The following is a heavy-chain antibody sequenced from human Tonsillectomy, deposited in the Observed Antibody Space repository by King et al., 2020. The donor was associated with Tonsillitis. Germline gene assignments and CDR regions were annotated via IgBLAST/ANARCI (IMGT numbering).Heavy chain of an antibody. D-gene: IGHD3-9*01. V-gene: IGHV4-59*02. CDR3: ARADYDTLTGFYYDY. CDR1: GGSVNSYY. Sequence: QLQESGPGLVKPSENLSLTCTVSGGSVNSYYWTWIRPPPGKGLEWIGYVYYTGITNYNPSLKSRVTISVDTSKNQFSLKLSSLTAADTAVYYCARADYDTLTGFYYDYWGQGTLVTVSS. J-gene: IGHJ4*02. CDR2: VYYTGIT.